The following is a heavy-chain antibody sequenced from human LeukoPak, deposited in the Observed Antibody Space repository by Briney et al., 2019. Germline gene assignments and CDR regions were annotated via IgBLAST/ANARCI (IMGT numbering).Heavy chain of an antibody. CDR3: AGSLLWFGELYY. CDR1: GGSISSGSYY. J-gene: IGHJ4*02. Sequence: SGTLSLTCTVSGGSISSGSYYWGWIRQPPGKGLEWIGSIYYSGSTYYNPSLKSRVTISVDTSKNQFSLKLSSVTAADTAVYYCAGSLLWFGELYYWGQGTLVTVSS. CDR2: IYYSGST. D-gene: IGHD3-10*01. V-gene: IGHV4-39*07.